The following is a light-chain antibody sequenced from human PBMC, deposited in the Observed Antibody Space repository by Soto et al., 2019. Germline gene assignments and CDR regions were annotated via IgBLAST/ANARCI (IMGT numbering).Light chain of an antibody. V-gene: IGLV1-47*01. CDR3: AAWDAKTYGVL. CDR2: MDH. J-gene: IGLJ2*01. CDR1: RSNIGSNF. Sequence: QSVLTQPPSASGTPGQRVTIACSESRSNIGSNFVYWYQQFPGAAPKLLIYMDHQRPSGVPDRFSGSKSATSDSLAISGLRSEEEADYFCAAWDAKTYGVLFGGGTKVTVL.